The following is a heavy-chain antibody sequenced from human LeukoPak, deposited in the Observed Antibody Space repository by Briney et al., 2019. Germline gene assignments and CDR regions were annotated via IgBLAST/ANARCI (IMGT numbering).Heavy chain of an antibody. CDR2: NSSNGGST. CDR1: GFTFSSYA. V-gene: IGHV3-64D*06. J-gene: IGHJ4*02. D-gene: IGHD6-13*01. CDR3: VKGRHSSSWYHPFDY. Sequence: GGSLRLSCSASGFTFSSYAMHWVRQAPGKGLEYVSANSSNGGSTYYADSVKGRFTISRDNSKNTLYLQMSSLRAEDTAVYYCVKGRHSSSWYHPFDYWGQGTLVTVSS.